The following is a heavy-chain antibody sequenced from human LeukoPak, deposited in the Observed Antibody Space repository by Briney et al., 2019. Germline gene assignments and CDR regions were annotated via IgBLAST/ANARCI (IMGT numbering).Heavy chain of an antibody. V-gene: IGHV1-2*02. CDR2: INPNSGGT. CDR3: ARDGGPGAFDI. CDR1: GGTFSSYA. Sequence: ASVKVSCKASGGTFSSYAISWVRQAPGQGLEWMGWINPNSGGTNYAQKFQGRVTMTRDTSISTAYMELSSLRSEDTAVYYCARDGGPGAFDIWGQGTMVTVSS. J-gene: IGHJ3*02. D-gene: IGHD3-3*01.